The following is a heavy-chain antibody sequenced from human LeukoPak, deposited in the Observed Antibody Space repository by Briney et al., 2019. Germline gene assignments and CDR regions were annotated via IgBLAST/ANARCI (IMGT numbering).Heavy chain of an antibody. Sequence: GGSLRLSCAASGFTFSSYAMHWVRQAPGKGLEWVAVISCDGSNKYYADSVKGRFTISRDNSKNTLYLQMNSLRAEDTAVYYCARGYGPSTIAAATDYWGQGTLVTVSS. D-gene: IGHD6-13*01. CDR3: ARGYGPSTIAAATDY. CDR2: ISCDGSNK. CDR1: GFTFSSYA. V-gene: IGHV3-30-3*01. J-gene: IGHJ4*02.